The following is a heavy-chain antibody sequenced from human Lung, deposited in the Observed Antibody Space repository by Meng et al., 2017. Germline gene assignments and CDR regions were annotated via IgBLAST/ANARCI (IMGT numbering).Heavy chain of an antibody. CDR3: ARGTPGRSYSDF. CDR2: LGAHDGDR. J-gene: IGHJ4*02. CDR1: DYTFTGDG. V-gene: IGHV1-18*04. Sequence: QVHPVQSGAEVKKPGASVTVSCKSYDYTFTGDGVSWVRQAPGQGLEWMAWLGAHDGDRSHAPRFQGRVTVTADRLTATSFMELRNLRYDDTAVYYCARGTPGRSYSDFWGQGTLVTVSS. D-gene: IGHD3-10*01.